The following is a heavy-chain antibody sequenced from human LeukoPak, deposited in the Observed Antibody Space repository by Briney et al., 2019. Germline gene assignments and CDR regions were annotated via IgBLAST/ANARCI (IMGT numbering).Heavy chain of an antibody. CDR3: ARSVAYYDFWSGGYFDY. V-gene: IGHV3-74*01. Sequence: GGSLRLSCAASGFTFSSYSMNWVRQAPGKGLVWVSRINADGINTNYADSVKGRFTISRDNAKNTLYMQMNSLRAEDTAVYYCARSVAYYDFWSGGYFDYWGQGTLVTVSS. J-gene: IGHJ4*02. D-gene: IGHD3-3*01. CDR1: GFTFSSYS. CDR2: INADGINT.